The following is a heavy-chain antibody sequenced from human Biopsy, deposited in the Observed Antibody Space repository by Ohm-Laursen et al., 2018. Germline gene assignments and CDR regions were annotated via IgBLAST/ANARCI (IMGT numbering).Heavy chain of an antibody. J-gene: IGHJ1*01. D-gene: IGHD4-23*01. CDR1: GGSFTGHY. CDR2: ISHTGYT. V-gene: IGHV4-59*11. Sequence: TLSLTCTVSGGSFTGHYWTWIRQPPGKGLEWIGHISHTGYTSYKSSLKSRVTISLDTSRKHFSLRLTSLAAADTAVYYRARGSNEYGGLYFPHWGQGTLVTVSS. CDR3: ARGSNEYGGLYFPH.